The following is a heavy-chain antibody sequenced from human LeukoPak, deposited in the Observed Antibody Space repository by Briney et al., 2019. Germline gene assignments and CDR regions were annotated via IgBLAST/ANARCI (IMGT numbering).Heavy chain of an antibody. D-gene: IGHD1-1*01. V-gene: IGHV4-59*08. CDR3: ARHERGAENLDY. CDR2: VSYSGRT. Sequence: PSETLSLTCTVSGASISNYYWSWIRQPPGKGLECIGYVSYSGRTNHNPSLKSRVTISADTSKNQFSLKLTSVTAADTAVYYRARHERGAENLDYWGQGTLVTVSS. CDR1: GASISNYY. J-gene: IGHJ4*02.